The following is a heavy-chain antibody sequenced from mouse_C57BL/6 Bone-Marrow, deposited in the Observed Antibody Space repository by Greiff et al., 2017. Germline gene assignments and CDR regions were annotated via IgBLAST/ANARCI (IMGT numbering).Heavy chain of an antibody. CDR3: TTSGYDD. CDR2: LDPENGGT. V-gene: IGHV14-4*01. D-gene: IGHD2-2*01. J-gene: IGHJ2*01. Sequence: EVQLQQSGAELVRPGASVKLSCTASGFNINDDYMHWVKQRPEQGLEWIGSLDPENGGTEYASKFQGKATITADTSSNPAYLQLSSLTSEDTAVYYCTTSGYDDRGQGTTLTVSS. CDR1: GFNINDDY.